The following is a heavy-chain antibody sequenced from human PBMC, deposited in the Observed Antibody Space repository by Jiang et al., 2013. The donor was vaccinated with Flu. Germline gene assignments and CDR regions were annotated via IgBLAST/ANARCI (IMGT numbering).Heavy chain of an antibody. CDR2: ISYDGSNK. J-gene: IGHJ4*02. Sequence: ISYDGSNKYYADSVKGRFTISRDNSKNTLYLQMNSLRAEDTAVYYCARDRDILGYDFWSGYFAYYFDYWGQGTLVTVSS. V-gene: IGHV3-30*01. D-gene: IGHD3-3*01. CDR3: ARDRDILGYDFWSGYFAYYFDY.